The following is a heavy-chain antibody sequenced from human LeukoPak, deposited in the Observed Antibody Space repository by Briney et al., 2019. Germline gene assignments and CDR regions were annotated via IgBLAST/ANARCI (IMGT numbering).Heavy chain of an antibody. V-gene: IGHV3-7*01. CDR2: INQGGSDK. CDR1: GFTFSGHC. Sequence: AGSLRLSCAAYGFTFSGHCMSRVRHAPGKGLEWVANINQGGSDKYYMDSVKGRFTIARDNTNTLLYLQMNSLRGEDTAVYYCTRDRSRAEDDWGQGTLVTVSS. D-gene: IGHD1-14*01. CDR3: TRDRSRAEDD. J-gene: IGHJ4*02.